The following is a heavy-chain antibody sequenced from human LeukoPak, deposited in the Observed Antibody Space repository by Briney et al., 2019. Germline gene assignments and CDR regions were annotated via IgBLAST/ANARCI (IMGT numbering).Heavy chain of an antibody. V-gene: IGHV5-51*01. Sequence: PGESLKISCKGSGYSFTSYWIGWVRQLPGKGLEWMGIIYPGDSDTRYSPSFQGQVTISADKSISTAYLQWSSLKASDTAMYYCARGYCSGGSCLFFDYWGQGTLVTVSS. J-gene: IGHJ4*02. CDR2: IYPGDSDT. D-gene: IGHD2-15*01. CDR1: GYSFTSYW. CDR3: ARGYCSGGSCLFFDY.